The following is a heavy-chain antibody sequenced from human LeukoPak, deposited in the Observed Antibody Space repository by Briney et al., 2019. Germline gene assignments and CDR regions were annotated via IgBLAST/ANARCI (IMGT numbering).Heavy chain of an antibody. J-gene: IGHJ4*02. CDR2: IRRKRNGYTT. Sequence: GGSLRLSCAASGFTFSDYILDWVRQAPGKGLEWVGRIRRKRNGYTTEFAASVKGRFTISRDDSENSLYLHMNNLRTEDTAVYYCATTNDGGGYQWGDFFDFWGQGTLVTVSS. V-gene: IGHV3-72*01. CDR3: ATTNDGGGYQWGDFFDF. CDR1: GFTFSDYI. D-gene: IGHD3-22*01.